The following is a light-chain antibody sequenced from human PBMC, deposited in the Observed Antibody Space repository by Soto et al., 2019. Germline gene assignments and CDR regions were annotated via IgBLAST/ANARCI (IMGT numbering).Light chain of an antibody. V-gene: IGKV3-20*01. J-gene: IGKJ3*01. CDR3: QQYGRSPFT. CDR2: GAS. CDR1: QTVTNNF. Sequence: EIVLTKSQRTLSLSQWQRATLSCRASQTVTNNFLAWHQQKPGQTPRLLIYGASSRATGTPDRFSGSGSGTDFTLTISRLEPEDFAVYYCQQYGRSPFTFGPGTKVDIK.